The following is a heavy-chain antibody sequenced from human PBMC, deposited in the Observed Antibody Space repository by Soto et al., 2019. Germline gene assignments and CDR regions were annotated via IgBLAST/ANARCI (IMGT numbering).Heavy chain of an antibody. J-gene: IGHJ6*02. CDR1: GFTFSSYG. Sequence: QVQLVESGGGVVQPGRSLRLSCAASGFTFSSYGMHWVRQAPGKGLEWVAVIWYDGSNKYYADSVKGRFTISRDNSKNTLYLRMNSLRAEDRAVYYCARQDCTNGVCYNYYYYYGMDVWGQGTTVTVSS. CDR3: ARQDCTNGVCYNYYYYYGMDV. D-gene: IGHD2-8*01. V-gene: IGHV3-33*01. CDR2: IWYDGSNK.